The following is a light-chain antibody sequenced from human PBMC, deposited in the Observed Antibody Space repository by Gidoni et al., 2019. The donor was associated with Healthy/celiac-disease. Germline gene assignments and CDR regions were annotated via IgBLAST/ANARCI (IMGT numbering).Light chain of an antibody. CDR3: QQYYSTPWT. J-gene: IGKJ1*01. Sequence: DIVMPQSPDSLAVSLGARAPINCKSSQSVLYSSNNKNYLAWYQQKPGQPPTLLIYWASTRESGVPDRFSGSGSGTDFTLTISSLQAEDVAVYYCQQYYSTPWTFGQGTKVEIK. CDR1: QSVLYSSNNKNY. V-gene: IGKV4-1*01. CDR2: WAS.